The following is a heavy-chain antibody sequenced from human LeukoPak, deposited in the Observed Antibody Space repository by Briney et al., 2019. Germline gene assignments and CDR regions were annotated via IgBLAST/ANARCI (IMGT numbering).Heavy chain of an antibody. CDR1: GFTFSTYT. CDR3: AKERQAGDYFTSDY. V-gene: IGHV3-23*01. J-gene: IGHJ4*02. CDR2: VNGGGNT. Sequence: GGSLRLSCAASGFTFSTYTLSWVRQAPGKGLEWVSAVNGGGNTWYAGSVKGRLTISRDNSKNTLYLQMNSLRAEDTAIYYCAKERQAGDYFTSDYWGLGTLVTVSS. D-gene: IGHD4-17*01.